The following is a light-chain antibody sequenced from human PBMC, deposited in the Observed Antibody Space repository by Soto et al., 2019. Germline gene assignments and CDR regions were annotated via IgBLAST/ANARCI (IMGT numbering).Light chain of an antibody. CDR3: TSYAGTYSFFYV. J-gene: IGLJ1*01. V-gene: IGLV2-8*01. Sequence: QSVLTQPPSPSGSPGQSVTVSCTGTSSDVGAYNYVSWYQQLPGKAPKLRIYEVSKRPSGVPDRFSGSKSGNTASLTVSGLQAEDEADYYCTSYAGTYSFFYVFGTGTKVTVL. CDR1: SSDVGAYNY. CDR2: EVS.